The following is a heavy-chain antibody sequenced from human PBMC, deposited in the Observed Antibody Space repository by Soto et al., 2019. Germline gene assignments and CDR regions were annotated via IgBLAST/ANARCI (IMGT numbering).Heavy chain of an antibody. D-gene: IGHD5-18*01. CDR2: ISGSGGST. CDR3: ADLSTWIPFYY. Sequence: GGSLRLSCAASGFTFSSYAMSWVRQAPGKGLEWVSAISGSGGSTYYADSVKGRFTISRDNSKNTLYLQMNSLRAEDTAVYYCADLSTWIPFYYWGQGTLVTVSS. V-gene: IGHV3-23*01. J-gene: IGHJ4*02. CDR1: GFTFSSYA.